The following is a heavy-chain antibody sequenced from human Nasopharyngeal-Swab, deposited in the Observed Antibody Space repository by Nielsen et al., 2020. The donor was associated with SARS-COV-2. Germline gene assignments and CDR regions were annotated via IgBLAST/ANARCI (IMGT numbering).Heavy chain of an antibody. CDR3: ARRSLGYYDSSGSAVHVAFDI. CDR2: LYYSGST. J-gene: IGHJ3*02. D-gene: IGHD3-22*01. CDR1: GGSISSYY. V-gene: IGHV4-59*08. Sequence: SETLSLTCTVSGGSISSYYWSWIRQPPGKGLEWIWYLYYSGSTNYNPSLKSRVTISVDTSKNQFSLKLSSVTAADTAVYYCARRSLGYYDSSGSAVHVAFDIWGQGTMVTVSS.